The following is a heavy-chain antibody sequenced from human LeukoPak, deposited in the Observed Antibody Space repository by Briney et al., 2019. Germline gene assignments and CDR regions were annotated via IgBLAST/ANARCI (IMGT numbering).Heavy chain of an antibody. CDR1: GVSISAYY. V-gene: IGHV4-59*08. D-gene: IGHD1-1*01. CDR3: ARHVIGTYDH. Sequence: SETLSLTCTVSGVSISAYYWSWIRQSPGKGLEWIGYIYYSGRTSYNPSLKSRVTISVDTSSNQFSLKLSSVTAADTAVYYCARHVIGTYDHWGQGTLVTVSS. CDR2: IYYSGRT. J-gene: IGHJ4*02.